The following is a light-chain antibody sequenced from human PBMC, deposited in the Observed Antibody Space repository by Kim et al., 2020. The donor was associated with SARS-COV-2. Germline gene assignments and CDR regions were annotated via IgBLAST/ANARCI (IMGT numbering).Light chain of an antibody. J-gene: IGLJ3*02. CDR3: HVWDSSTAV. CDR1: NIGSKN. V-gene: IGLV3-9*01. Sequence: SYELTQPLSVSLALGQTARVTCGGNNIGSKNVHXYQQKPGQAPVLVIYRDRNRPSGIPERFSGSNSGNTATLTISRAQAGDEADYYCHVWDSSTAVFGGG. CDR2: RDR.